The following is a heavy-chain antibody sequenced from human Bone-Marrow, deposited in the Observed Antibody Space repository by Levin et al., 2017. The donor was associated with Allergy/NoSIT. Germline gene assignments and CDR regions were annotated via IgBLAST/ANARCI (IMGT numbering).Heavy chain of an antibody. Sequence: GGSLRLSCAASGFTLGSYSMNWVRQAPGKGLEWLSFISENGKNIYYADSVKGRFTMSKDDAQNSVFLQMDSLRVDDTAVYYCARDVGGWYTYFDFWGRGTLVTVSS. D-gene: IGHD3-3*01. V-gene: IGHV3-48*04. J-gene: IGHJ4*02. CDR1: GFTLGSYS. CDR3: ARDVGGWYTYFDF. CDR2: ISENGKNI.